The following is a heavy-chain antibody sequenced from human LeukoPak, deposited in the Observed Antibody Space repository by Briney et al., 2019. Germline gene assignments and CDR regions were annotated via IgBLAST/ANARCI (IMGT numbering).Heavy chain of an antibody. CDR1: GFTFSSYA. V-gene: IGHV3-23*01. CDR2: ISGGDGST. J-gene: IGHJ5*01. D-gene: IGHD1-26*01. Sequence: GGSLRLSCAASGFTFSSYAMSWVRQAPGKGLEGVSTISGGDGSTYYADSVKGRFTISRDNSKNTLYLQMNSLRAEDTAVYYCAKDMWELLGENWFDSWGQGTLVTVSS. CDR3: AKDMWELLGENWFDS.